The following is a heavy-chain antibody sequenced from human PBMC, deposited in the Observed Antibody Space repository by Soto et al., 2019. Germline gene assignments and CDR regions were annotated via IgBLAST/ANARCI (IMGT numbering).Heavy chain of an antibody. V-gene: IGHV3-7*01. Sequence: AGSLCLACGASGGIFSSRWLAWVRQAPGKGLEWVASRNPDGSFKPYVDSVKGRFTISRDDTEQSVYLQMNSLRADDTAFYYCARLYASVSPFDYWGQGTLVTVSS. CDR2: RNPDGSFK. J-gene: IGHJ4*02. CDR1: GGIFSSRW. D-gene: IGHD2-2*01. CDR3: ARLYASVSPFDY.